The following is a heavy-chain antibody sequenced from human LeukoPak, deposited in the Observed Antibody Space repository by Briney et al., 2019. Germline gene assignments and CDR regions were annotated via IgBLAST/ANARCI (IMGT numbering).Heavy chain of an antibody. D-gene: IGHD1-7*01. Sequence: ASVKVSCKASGYTFTGYYMHWVRQAPGQGLEWMGWINPNSGGTNYAQKFQGRVTMTGDTSISTAYMELSRLRSDDTAVYYCARDRRYNWNYASPRGDWGQGTPVTVSS. CDR1: GYTFTGYY. V-gene: IGHV1-2*02. CDR3: ARDRRYNWNYASPRGD. J-gene: IGHJ4*02. CDR2: INPNSGGT.